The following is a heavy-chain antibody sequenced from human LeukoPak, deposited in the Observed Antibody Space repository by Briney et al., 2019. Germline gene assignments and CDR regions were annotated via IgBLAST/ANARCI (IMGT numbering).Heavy chain of an antibody. CDR2: IYYSGST. CDR1: GGSISSYY. Sequence: PSETLSLTCTASGGSISSYYWSWIRQPPGKGLEWIGYIYYSGSTDSNPSLKSRVTISVDTSKNQFSLKLRSVTAADTAVYYCARGPRNDILTGTPFDYWGQGILVTVSS. J-gene: IGHJ4*02. V-gene: IGHV4-59*01. D-gene: IGHD3-9*01. CDR3: ARGPRNDILTGTPFDY.